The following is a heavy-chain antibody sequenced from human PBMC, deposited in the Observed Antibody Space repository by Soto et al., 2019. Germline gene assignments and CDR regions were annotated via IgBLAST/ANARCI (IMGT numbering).Heavy chain of an antibody. CDR2: IWYDGSNK. Sequence: QVQLVESGGGVVQPGRSLRLSCAASGFTFSSYAMHWVRQAPGKGLERVAVIWYDGSNKYYADSVKGRFTIARDNSKNTLYLQMNSLRAEDTGVYDCARDLVDSSGPFDYCGQGTLVTVSS. V-gene: IGHV3-33*01. CDR1: GFTFSSYA. D-gene: IGHD3-22*01. J-gene: IGHJ4*02. CDR3: ARDLVDSSGPFDY.